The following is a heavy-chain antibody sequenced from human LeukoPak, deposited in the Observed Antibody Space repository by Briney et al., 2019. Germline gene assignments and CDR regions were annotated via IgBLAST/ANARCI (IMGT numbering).Heavy chain of an antibody. Sequence: SETLSLTCAVYGGSFSGYYWSWIRQPPGKGLEWIGEINHSGSTNYNPSLKSRVTISVDTSKNQFSLKLSSVTAADTAVYYCARALRSGWFLLSWFDPWGQGTLVTVSS. CDR3: ARALRSGWFLLSWFDP. V-gene: IGHV4-34*01. CDR2: INHSGST. CDR1: GGSFSGYY. D-gene: IGHD6-19*01. J-gene: IGHJ5*02.